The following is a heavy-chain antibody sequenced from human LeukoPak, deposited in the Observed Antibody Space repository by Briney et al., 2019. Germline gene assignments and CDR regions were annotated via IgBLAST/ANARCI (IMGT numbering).Heavy chain of an antibody. D-gene: IGHD2-21*01. CDR1: GFTFSSYG. V-gene: IGHV3-30*02. CDR3: AKDSGSGAYCGGDCKGPFDY. Sequence: HPGGSLRLSCAASGFTFSSYGMHWVRQAPGKGLEWVTFIRYDGSNKYYADSVKGRFTISRDNSKNTLYLQMNSLRAEDTAVYYCAKDSGSGAYCGGDCKGPFDYWGQGTLVTVSS. J-gene: IGHJ4*02. CDR2: IRYDGSNK.